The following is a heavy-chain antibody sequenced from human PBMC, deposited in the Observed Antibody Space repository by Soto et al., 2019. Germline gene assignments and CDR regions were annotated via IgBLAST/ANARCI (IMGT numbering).Heavy chain of an antibody. CDR2: ITTSSNYI. V-gene: IGHV3-21*01. Sequence: GGSLRLSCAASGFTFTSYTMNWVRQAPEKGLEWVSSITTSSNYIHYADSVKGRFTISRDNANNSLYLQMNTLRAEDTAVYFCARGYFDYWGQGALVTVSS. CDR1: GFTFTSYT. J-gene: IGHJ4*02. D-gene: IGHD3-10*01. CDR3: ARGYFDY.